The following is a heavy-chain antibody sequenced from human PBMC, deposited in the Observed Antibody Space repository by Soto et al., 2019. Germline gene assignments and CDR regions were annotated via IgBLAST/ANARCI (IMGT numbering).Heavy chain of an antibody. CDR1: GFTFSSYD. D-gene: IGHD6-13*01. V-gene: IGHV3-13*01. CDR3: ARGWLATGGSLSYMDV. J-gene: IGHJ6*03. Sequence: GSLRLSCAASGFTFSSYDMHWVRQATGKGLEWVSAIGTAGDTYYPGSVKGRFTISRENAKNSLYLQMNSLRAGDTALYYCARGWLATGGSLSYMDVWGKGTTVTVSS. CDR2: IGTAGDT.